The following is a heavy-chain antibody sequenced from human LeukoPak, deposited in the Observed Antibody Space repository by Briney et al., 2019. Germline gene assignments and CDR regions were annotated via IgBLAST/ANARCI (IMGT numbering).Heavy chain of an antibody. J-gene: IGHJ4*02. Sequence: SQTLSLTCAISGDSVSNNIAAWNWIRQSPSRGLEWLGRTYYRSKWYNDYAASVKSRITINPDTSKNQFSLQVNSVTPEDTAVYYCARDHGSGWYSYLDDWGQGTLVTVSS. D-gene: IGHD6-19*01. CDR1: GDSVSNNIAA. V-gene: IGHV6-1*01. CDR2: TYYRSKWYN. CDR3: ARDHGSGWYSYLDD.